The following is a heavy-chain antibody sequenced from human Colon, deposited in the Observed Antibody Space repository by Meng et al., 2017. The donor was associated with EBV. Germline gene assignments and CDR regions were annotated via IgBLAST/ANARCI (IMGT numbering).Heavy chain of an antibody. J-gene: IGHJ1*01. CDR2: IPHRGSS. CDR3: LRGSGGSV. CDR1: GDCLTSHNW. D-gene: IGHD3-10*01. V-gene: IGHV4-4*02. Sequence: LGPAPAPVEPSEALTRTWSVSGDCLTSHNWWAGVRQPPGKGLAWIGEIPHRGSSAYTPSLKSRVSMSIDKSKNQFSLKLTSVTAADTAVYHCLRGSGGSVWGQGTLVTVSS.